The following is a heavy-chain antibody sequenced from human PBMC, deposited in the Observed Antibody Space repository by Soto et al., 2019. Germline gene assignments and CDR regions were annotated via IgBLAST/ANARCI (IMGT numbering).Heavy chain of an antibody. CDR2: IYHSGST. Sequence: SQPMSLTYAVSEGSISSGGYSWSMIRQPPGKGLEWIGYIYHSGSTYYNPSLKSRVTISVDTSKNQFSLKLSSVTAADTAVYYCARGKDYYGSGSYYRGYYYYGMDVWGQGTTVTVSS. CDR3: ARGKDYYGSGSYYRGYYYYGMDV. J-gene: IGHJ6*02. CDR1: EGSISSGGYS. V-gene: IGHV4-30-2*01. D-gene: IGHD3-10*01.